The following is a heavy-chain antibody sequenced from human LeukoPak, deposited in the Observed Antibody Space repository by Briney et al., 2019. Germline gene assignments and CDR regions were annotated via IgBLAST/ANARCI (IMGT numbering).Heavy chain of an antibody. Sequence: GESLKISCKGSGYTFTNNWIGWVRQMPGKGLEWMGIIYPADSDIRYSSSFQGQVTISADKSISTAYLQWSSLKASDTAMYYCARHTNYDFWSGGLDYWGQGTLVTVSS. J-gene: IGHJ4*02. CDR1: GYTFTNNW. CDR2: IYPADSDI. D-gene: IGHD3-3*01. CDR3: ARHTNYDFWSGGLDY. V-gene: IGHV5-51*01.